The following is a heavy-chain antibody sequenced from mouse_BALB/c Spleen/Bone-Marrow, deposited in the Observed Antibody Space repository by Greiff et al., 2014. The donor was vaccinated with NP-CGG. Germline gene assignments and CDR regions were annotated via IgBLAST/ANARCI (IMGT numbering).Heavy chain of an antibody. Sequence: VQLQQSGAELVKPGASVKLSCTASGFNIKDTYMHWVKQRPEQGLEWIGRIDPANGNTKYDPKFQGKATITADTSSNTAYLQLSSLTSEYTAVYYCAAYYYGTSWGFAYWGQGTLVTVSA. J-gene: IGHJ3*01. V-gene: IGHV14-3*02. CDR2: IDPANGNT. CDR1: GFNIKDTY. D-gene: IGHD1-1*01. CDR3: AAYYYGTSWGFAY.